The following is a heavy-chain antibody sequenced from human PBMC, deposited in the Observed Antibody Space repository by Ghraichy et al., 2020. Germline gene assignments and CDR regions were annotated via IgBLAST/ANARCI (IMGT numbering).Heavy chain of an antibody. CDR1: GYTFTSYD. CDR3: ARGRVGVVGGEDAFDI. Sequence: ASVKVSCKASGYTFTSYDINWVRQATGQGLEWMGWMNPNSGNTGYAQKFQGRVTMTRNTSISTAYMELSSLRSEDTAVYYCARGRVGVVGGEDAFDIWGQGTMVTASS. V-gene: IGHV1-8*01. J-gene: IGHJ3*02. D-gene: IGHD1-26*01. CDR2: MNPNSGNT.